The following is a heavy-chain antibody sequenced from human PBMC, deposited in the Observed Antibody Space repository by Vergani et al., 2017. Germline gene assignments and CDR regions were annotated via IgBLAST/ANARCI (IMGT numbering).Heavy chain of an antibody. J-gene: IGHJ4*02. V-gene: IGHV1-46*03. CDR3: ARGRGYYDFWSGYHDPPIDY. Sequence: QVQLVQSGAEVKKPGASVKVSCKASGYTFTSYGISWVRQAPGQGLEWMGIINPSGGSTSYAQKFQGRVTMTRDTSTSTVYMELSSLRSEDTAVYYCARGRGYYDFWSGYHDPPIDYWGQGTLVTVSS. CDR2: INPSGGST. CDR1: GYTFTSYG. D-gene: IGHD3-3*01.